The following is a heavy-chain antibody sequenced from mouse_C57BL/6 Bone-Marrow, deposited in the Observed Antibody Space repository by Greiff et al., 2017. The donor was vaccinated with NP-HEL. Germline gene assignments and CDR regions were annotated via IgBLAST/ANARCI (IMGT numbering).Heavy chain of an antibody. J-gene: IGHJ4*01. V-gene: IGHV1-5*01. CDR1: GYTFTSYW. D-gene: IGHD2-1*01. Sequence: VQLKQSGTVLARPGASVKMSCKTSGYTFTSYWMHWVKQRPGQGLEWIGAIYPGNSDTSYNQKFKGKAKLTAVTSASTAYLELSSLTNEDSAVYYCTYGNYYDAMDYWSQGTSVTVSS. CDR3: TYGNYYDAMDY. CDR2: IYPGNSDT.